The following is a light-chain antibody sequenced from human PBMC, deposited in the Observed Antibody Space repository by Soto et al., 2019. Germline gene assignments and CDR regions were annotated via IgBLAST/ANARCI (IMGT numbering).Light chain of an antibody. CDR2: EVI. CDR3: SSYMSTSRYV. J-gene: IGLJ1*01. Sequence: QSVLSQPPSVSGSPGQSVTISCTGTSSDVGEYDRVSWYQQPPGTAPKLIIYEVINRPSGVPARFSGSKSGNTASLTISGLQAEDEADYYCSSYMSTSRYVFGAGTKVTVL. CDR1: SSDVGEYDR. V-gene: IGLV2-18*02.